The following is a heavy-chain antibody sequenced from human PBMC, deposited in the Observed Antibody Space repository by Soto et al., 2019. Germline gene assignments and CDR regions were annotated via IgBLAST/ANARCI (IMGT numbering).Heavy chain of an antibody. CDR3: AKVLKAVAGTYDY. CDR1: GFTFSIYA. J-gene: IGHJ4*02. V-gene: IGHV3-23*01. D-gene: IGHD6-19*01. CDR2: ISGSGDYT. Sequence: EVQLLESGGGLVQPGGSLRLSCAASGFTFSIYAMSWVRQAPGKGLEWVSAISGSGDYTYYADSVKRRFAISRDNSKNTLYLQMNSLRAEDTAVYYCAKVLKAVAGTYDYWGQGTLVTVSS.